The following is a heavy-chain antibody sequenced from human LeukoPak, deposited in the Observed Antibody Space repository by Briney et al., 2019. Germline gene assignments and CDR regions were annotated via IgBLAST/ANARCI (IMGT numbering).Heavy chain of an antibody. CDR3: AREYGDRYWYFDL. Sequence: SETLSLTCTVSGGSISSYYWSSIRQPPGKGLEWIGYIYYSGSTNYNPSLKSRVTISVDTSKNQFSLKLSSVTAADTAVYYCAREYGDRYWYFDLWGRGTLVTVSS. J-gene: IGHJ2*01. D-gene: IGHD4-17*01. CDR2: IYYSGST. V-gene: IGHV4-59*01. CDR1: GGSISSYY.